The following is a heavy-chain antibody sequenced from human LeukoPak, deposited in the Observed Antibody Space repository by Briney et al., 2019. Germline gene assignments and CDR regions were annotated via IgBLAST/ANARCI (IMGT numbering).Heavy chain of an antibody. J-gene: IGHJ3*02. Sequence: SETLSLTCTVSGGSISSSNYYWGWIRQPPGKGLEWIGSIYYSGSTYYNPSLKSRVTISVDTSKNQFSLKLSSVTAADTAVYYCARFILGSGYAFDIWGQGTMVTVSS. CDR2: IYYSGST. V-gene: IGHV4-39*01. D-gene: IGHD3-22*01. CDR1: GGSISSSNYY. CDR3: ARFILGSGYAFDI.